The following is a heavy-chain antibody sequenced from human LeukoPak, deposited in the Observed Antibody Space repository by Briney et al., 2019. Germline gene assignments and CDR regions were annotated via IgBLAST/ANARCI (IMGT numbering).Heavy chain of an antibody. CDR1: GFTFSTYW. CDR2: INTDGSTT. Sequence: GGSLRLSCAASGFTFSTYWMHWVRQAPGKGLVWVSRINTDGSTTTYADSVKGRFTISRDNAKNTLYLQMNSLRDEDTAVYYCARAGYSYGSGSYPFDIWGQGTMVTVSS. J-gene: IGHJ3*02. D-gene: IGHD3-10*01. V-gene: IGHV3-74*01. CDR3: ARAGYSYGSGSYPFDI.